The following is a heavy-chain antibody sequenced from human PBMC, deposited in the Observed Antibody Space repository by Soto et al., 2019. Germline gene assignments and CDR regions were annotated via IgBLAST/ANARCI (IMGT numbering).Heavy chain of an antibody. CDR1: GGSIRDYY. Sequence: PSETLSLTCTVSGGSIRDYYWGWIRQSPGKGLEWIGYIYYTGTTKYNPSLKSRVTISVDSSKNQFSLKLSSVTAADTAVYYCAKFETTGSFDYWGQGTQVT. J-gene: IGHJ4*02. D-gene: IGHD1-1*01. CDR3: AKFETTGSFDY. V-gene: IGHV4-59*01. CDR2: IYYTGTT.